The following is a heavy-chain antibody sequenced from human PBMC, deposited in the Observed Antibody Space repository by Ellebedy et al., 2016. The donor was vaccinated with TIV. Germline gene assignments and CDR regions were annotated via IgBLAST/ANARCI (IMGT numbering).Heavy chain of an antibody. CDR3: ARDSDYGGVTNHWYFKL. CDR2: VSPYNGNT. V-gene: IGHV1-18*01. CDR1: GYTFTNSG. Sequence: ASVKVSXXASGYTFTNSGIGWVRQAPGQGLEWMGWVSPYNGNTNYAQKFQARVTMTTDTSTSTAYMELRSLRSDDTALYFCARDSDYGGVTNHWYFKLWGRGTLVTVSS. D-gene: IGHD4-23*01. J-gene: IGHJ2*01.